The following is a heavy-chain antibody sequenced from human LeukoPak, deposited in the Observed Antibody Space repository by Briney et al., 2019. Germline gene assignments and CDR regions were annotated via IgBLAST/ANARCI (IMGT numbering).Heavy chain of an antibody. CDR3: ARGRWSFDY. Sequence: GGSLRLSCAASGFTVSSNYMSWVRQAPGKGLEWVSSISTSSSYIYYADSVKGRFTISRDNAKNSLYLQMNSLRAEDTAVYYCARGRWSFDYWGQGTPVTVSS. J-gene: IGHJ4*02. V-gene: IGHV3-21*01. D-gene: IGHD5-24*01. CDR2: ISTSSSYI. CDR1: GFTVSSNY.